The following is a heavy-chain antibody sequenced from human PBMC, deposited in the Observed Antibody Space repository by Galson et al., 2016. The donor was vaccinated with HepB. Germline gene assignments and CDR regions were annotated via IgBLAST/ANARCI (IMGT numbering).Heavy chain of an antibody. CDR1: GYTFTTYY. D-gene: IGHD6-13*01. CDR2: VNPITSRT. CDR3: VRDFFGHQLADFDY. V-gene: IGHV1-46*01. J-gene: IGHJ4*03. Sequence: SVKVSCKASGYTFTTYYIHWVRQAPGQGPEWMGIVNPITSRTTYAQKFQGRVTMTGDTSTNTVYMELSSLTSEDTAIYYCVRDFFGHQLADFDYWGQGTTVTVSS.